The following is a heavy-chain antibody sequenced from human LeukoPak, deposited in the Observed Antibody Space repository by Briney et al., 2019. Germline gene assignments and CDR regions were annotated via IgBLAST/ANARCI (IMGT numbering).Heavy chain of an antibody. V-gene: IGHV4-31*03. Sequence: SETLSLTCSVSGVSINDGGYYGAWSRQRPGKGLEWIGYKYYSGSANYNPSLKSRLTMSIDTPKNQFSMQLIYVTAEDPGTYHCATPCCTSLSGLDVLKIWGQGTMVTVSS. J-gene: IGHJ3*01. CDR2: KYYSGSA. CDR1: GVSINDGGYY. CDR3: ATPCCTSLSGLDVLKI. D-gene: IGHD2-2*01.